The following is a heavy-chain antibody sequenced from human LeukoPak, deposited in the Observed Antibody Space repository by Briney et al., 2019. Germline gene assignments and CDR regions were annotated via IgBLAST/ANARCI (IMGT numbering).Heavy chain of an antibody. CDR1: GFTFSTYA. CDR2: LSGSGGST. Sequence: GGSLRLSCAASGFTFSTYAMSWVRQAPGKGLEWVSVLSGSGGSTYYADSVKGRFTISRDNSKNTLYVQMNSLRAEDTAVYYCAKEKGGIVGASVFDYWGQGTLVTVSS. V-gene: IGHV3-23*01. J-gene: IGHJ4*02. D-gene: IGHD1-26*01. CDR3: AKEKGGIVGASVFDY.